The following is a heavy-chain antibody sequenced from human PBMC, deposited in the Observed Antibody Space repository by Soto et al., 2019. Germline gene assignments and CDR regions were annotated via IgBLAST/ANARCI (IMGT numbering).Heavy chain of an antibody. CDR2: IVVGSGNT. D-gene: IGHD6-19*01. CDR3: AAEVTVAATEKFDY. Sequence: SVKVSCKASGFTFTSSAVQWVRQARGQRLEWIGWIVVGSGNTNYAQKFQERVTITRDMSTSTAYMELSSLRSEDTAVYYCAAEVTVAATEKFDYWGHGTLDTFSS. J-gene: IGHJ4*01. CDR1: GFTFTSSA. V-gene: IGHV1-58*01.